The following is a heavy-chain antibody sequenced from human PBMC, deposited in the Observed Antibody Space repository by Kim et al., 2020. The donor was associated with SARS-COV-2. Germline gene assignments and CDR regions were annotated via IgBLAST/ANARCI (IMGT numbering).Heavy chain of an antibody. CDR1: GFTFSNAW. CDR2: IKSKTDGGTT. V-gene: IGHV3-15*01. Sequence: GGSLRLSCAASGFTFSNAWMSWVRQAPGKGLEWVGRIKSKTDGGTTDYAAPVKGRFTISRDDSKNTLYLQMNSLKTEDTAVYYCTTGVGKLRYFDWLFRGINFDYWGQGTLVTVSS. D-gene: IGHD3-9*01. J-gene: IGHJ4*02. CDR3: TTGVGKLRYFDWLFRGINFDY.